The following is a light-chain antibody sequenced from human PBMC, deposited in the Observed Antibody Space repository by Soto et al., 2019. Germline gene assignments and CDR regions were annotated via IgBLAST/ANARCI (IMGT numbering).Light chain of an antibody. CDR3: QQYGDSPLT. J-gene: IGKJ4*01. CDR1: QSFSSNY. V-gene: IGKV3-20*01. Sequence: IVLTQSPGTLYLSPGERATLYCRASQSFSSNYLAWYQQKPGQAPRPFSYGASSRATGIPDRFSGSGSGTDFSLTISRLEPEESAVYSCQQYGDSPLTFGVGTKVEIK. CDR2: GAS.